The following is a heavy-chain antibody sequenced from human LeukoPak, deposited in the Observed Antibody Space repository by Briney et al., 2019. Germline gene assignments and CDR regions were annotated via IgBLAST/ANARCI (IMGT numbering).Heavy chain of an antibody. CDR2: ISSSGSAI. D-gene: IGHD5-18*01. J-gene: IGHJ4*02. CDR1: GFTFSDYY. V-gene: IGHV3-11*01. CDR3: ARVYSYGLYYFDY. Sequence: GGSLRLSCAASGFTFSDYYMIWIRQAPGKGLEWVSYISSSGSAIYYADSVKGRFTISRDNAKSSLYLQMNSLRAEDTAVYYCARVYSYGLYYFDYWGQGTLVTVSS.